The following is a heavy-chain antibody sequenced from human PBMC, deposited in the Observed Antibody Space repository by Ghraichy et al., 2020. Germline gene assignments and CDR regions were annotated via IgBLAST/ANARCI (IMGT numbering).Heavy chain of an antibody. V-gene: IGHV3-23*01. Sequence: GESLNISCAASGLIFSSYAMTWVRQAPGKGLEWVSAIAGSGGNTYYADFAEGRFTISRDNSRNTLYLQMNSLRAEDTAVYYCAKEDAVSAVPAYWGQGTLVTVYS. J-gene: IGHJ4*02. D-gene: IGHD2-15*01. CDR1: GLIFSSYA. CDR3: AKEDAVSAVPAY. CDR2: IAGSGGNT.